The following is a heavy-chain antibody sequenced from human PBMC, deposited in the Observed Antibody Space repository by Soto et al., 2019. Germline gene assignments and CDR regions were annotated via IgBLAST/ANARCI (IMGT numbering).Heavy chain of an antibody. CDR1: GYSFTSYW. CDR3: AREAGGTRTMDV. CDR2: IDPSDSYT. Sequence: GESLKISCKGSGYSFTSYWINWVRQMPGKGLEWMGRIDPSDSYTNYSPSFQGHVTISADKSISTAYLQWSSLKASDTAMYYCAREAGGTRTMDVWGQGTTVTVSS. D-gene: IGHD2-8*01. V-gene: IGHV5-10-1*01. J-gene: IGHJ6*02.